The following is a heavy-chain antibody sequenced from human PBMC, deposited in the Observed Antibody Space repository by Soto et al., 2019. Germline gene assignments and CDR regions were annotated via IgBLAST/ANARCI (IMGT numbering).Heavy chain of an antibody. D-gene: IGHD2-8*01. CDR2: ISGSGGST. Sequence: EVQLLESGGGLVQPGGSLRLSCAASGFTFSSYAMSWVRQAPGKGLEWVSAISGSGGSTYYADSLKGRFTIYRDNSKNTLYLQMNSLRAKDTAVYYSGKEREGYCTNGVCYDAFDIWGQGTMVTVSS. V-gene: IGHV3-23*01. J-gene: IGHJ3*02. CDR1: GFTFSSYA. CDR3: GKEREGYCTNGVCYDAFDI.